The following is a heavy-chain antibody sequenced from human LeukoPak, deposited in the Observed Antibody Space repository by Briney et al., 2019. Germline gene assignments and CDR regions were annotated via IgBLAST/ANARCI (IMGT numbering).Heavy chain of an antibody. CDR3: ATDDTRVLMVYAKYYFDY. V-gene: IGHV3-21*01. CDR2: ISSSSSYI. J-gene: IGHJ4*02. Sequence: GGSLRLSCAASGFTFSSYSMNWVRQAPGKGLEWVSSISSSSSYIYYADSVKGRFTISRDNANNSLYLQMNSLRAEDTAVYYCATDDTRVLMVYAKYYFDYCGQGTLVTVSS. CDR1: GFTFSSYS. D-gene: IGHD2-8*01.